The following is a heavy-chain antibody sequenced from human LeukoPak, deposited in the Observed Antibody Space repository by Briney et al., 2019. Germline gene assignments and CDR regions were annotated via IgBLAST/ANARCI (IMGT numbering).Heavy chain of an antibody. V-gene: IGHV4-59*08. J-gene: IGHJ4*02. CDR3: ARRYYDYIWGSYKAPPEFDY. CDR1: GGSISSYY. D-gene: IGHD3-16*01. Sequence: SETLSLTCTVSGGSISSYYWSWIRQPPGKGLEWIGYIYYSGSTNYNPSLKSRVTISVDTSKNQFSLKLSSVTAADTAVYYCARRYYDYIWGSYKAPPEFDYWGQGTLVTVSS. CDR2: IYYSGST.